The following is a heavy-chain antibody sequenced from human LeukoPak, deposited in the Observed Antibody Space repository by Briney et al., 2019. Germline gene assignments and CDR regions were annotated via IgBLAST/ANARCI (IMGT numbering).Heavy chain of an antibody. CDR1: GHTFTDYF. D-gene: IGHD1/OR15-1a*01. Sequence: ASVKVSCKASGHTFTDYFMNWVRQAPGQGLEWMGWINPKSGGTVYAQKFQGRVTMTRDTSSSTAYMELSRLRFEDTAVYYCARGRKRSEQNWFDPWGQGTLVTVSS. CDR2: INPKSGGT. J-gene: IGHJ5*02. CDR3: ARGRKRSEQNWFDP. V-gene: IGHV1-2*02.